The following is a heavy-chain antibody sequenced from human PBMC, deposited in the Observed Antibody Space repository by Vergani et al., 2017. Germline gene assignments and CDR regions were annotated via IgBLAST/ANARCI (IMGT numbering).Heavy chain of an antibody. V-gene: IGHV4-4*07. CDR2: IYTSGST. J-gene: IGHJ6*03. CDR3: ARDRFXPAAPGYYYYYMDV. D-gene: IGHD2-2*01. CDR1: GGSISSYY. Sequence: QVQLQESGPGLVKPSETLSLTCTVSGGSISSYYWSWIRQPAGKGLEWIGRIYTSGSTNYNPSLKSRVTMSVDTSKNQFSLKLSSVTAADTAVYYCARDRFXPAAPGYYYYYMDVWGKGTTVTVSS.